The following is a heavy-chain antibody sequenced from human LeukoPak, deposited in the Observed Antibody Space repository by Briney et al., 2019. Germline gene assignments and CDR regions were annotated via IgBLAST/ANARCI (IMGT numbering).Heavy chain of an antibody. J-gene: IGHJ2*01. CDR2: IYPAYLDA. Sequence: PGESLKISCKGSGYTFTSYWIGWVRQMTGKGLEWMGIIYPAYLDARYSPSFQGHVTFSVDKSNSTAFLQWSSLQASDSAMYYCARRIGHSYFDLWGRGTLVTVSS. CDR3: ARRIGHSYFDL. V-gene: IGHV5-51*01. CDR1: GYTFTSYW.